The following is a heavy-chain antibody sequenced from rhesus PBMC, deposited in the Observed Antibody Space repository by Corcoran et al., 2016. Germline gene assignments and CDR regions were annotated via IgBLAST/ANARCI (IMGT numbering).Heavy chain of an antibody. CDR2: FYGSGGTN. Sequence: QVQLQESGPGLVKPTETLSLTCAASGDSISSGSYGGWIGQTPGKGWEWGGGFYGSGGTNSLTPSLKDRVPLSVDTSKNHFSLKLSSVTAADTAVYYCARDGYEDDYWLLLGGPLHWGQGVLVTVSS. CDR1: GDSISSGSY. V-gene: IGHV4S14*01. D-gene: IGHD3-9*01. J-gene: IGHJ4*01. CDR3: ARDGYEDDYWLLLGGPLH.